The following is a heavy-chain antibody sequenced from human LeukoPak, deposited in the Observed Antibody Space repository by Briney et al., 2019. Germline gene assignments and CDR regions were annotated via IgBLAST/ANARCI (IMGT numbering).Heavy chain of an antibody. CDR3: AKGGSGSYIGY. V-gene: IGHV3-11*01. CDR2: ISSSGSTI. Sequence: GGSLRLSCAASGLTFSDYYMSWIRQAPGKGLEWVSYISSSGSTIYYADSVKGRFTISRDNSKNTLYLQMNSLRAEDTVVYYRAKGGSGSYIGYWGQGTLVTVSS. D-gene: IGHD3-10*01. J-gene: IGHJ4*02. CDR1: GLTFSDYY.